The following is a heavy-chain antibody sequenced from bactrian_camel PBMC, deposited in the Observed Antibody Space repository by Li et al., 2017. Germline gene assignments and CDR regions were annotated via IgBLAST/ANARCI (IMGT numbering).Heavy chain of an antibody. V-gene: IGHV3-2*01. CDR2: IYNQNKYT. Sequence: HVQLVESGGGLVQPGGSLRLSCAASGFTSSTYVMYWVRQAPGKGLEWVASIYNQNKYTYYTDAVKGRFTISRDNLPMNSLKSEDTGLYYCATSLTDNWLRGFGYWGQGTQVTVSS. D-gene: IGHD7*01. CDR3: ATSLTDNWLRGFGY. CDR1: GFTSSTYV. J-gene: IGHJ6*01.